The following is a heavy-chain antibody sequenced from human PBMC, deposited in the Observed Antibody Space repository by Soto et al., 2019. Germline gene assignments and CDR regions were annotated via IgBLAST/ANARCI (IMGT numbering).Heavy chain of an antibody. V-gene: IGHV5-10-1*01. D-gene: IGHD2-8*01. CDR1: GYTFTTFW. CDR2: IDPGDTYA. CDR3: ARIYCTTTPSASSFDP. J-gene: IGHJ5*02. Sequence: GESLKISCTGFGYTFTTFWISWVRQMPGKGLEWMGRIDPGDTYATYSPAFQGHVTISADKATSTAYLQWSSLKASDTAMYFCARIYCTTTPSASSFDPWGQGPLVTVSS.